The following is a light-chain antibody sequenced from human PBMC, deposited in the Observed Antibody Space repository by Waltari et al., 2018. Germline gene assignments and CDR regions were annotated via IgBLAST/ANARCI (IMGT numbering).Light chain of an antibody. V-gene: IGKV4-1*01. J-gene: IGKJ2*01. CDR2: WAS. CDR3: QQYYSTPYT. Sequence: DIVMTQSPDSLAVSLGERATINFKSSQSVLYSSNNKNYLAWYQQKPGQPPKLLTSWASPRDSGVADRFSGSGSGTDFTLTISSLQAEDVAVYYCQQYYSTPYTFGQGTKLEIK. CDR1: QSVLYSSNNKNY.